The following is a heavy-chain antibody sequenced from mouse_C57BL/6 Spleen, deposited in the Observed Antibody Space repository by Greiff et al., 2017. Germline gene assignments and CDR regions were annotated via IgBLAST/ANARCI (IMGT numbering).Heavy chain of an antibody. J-gene: IGHJ4*01. CDR3: ERGDGRYAMDY. V-gene: IGHV1-63*01. CDR2: IYPGGGYT. Sequence: QVQLQQSGAELVRPGTSVKMSCKASGYTFTNYWIGWAKQRPGHGLEWIGDIYPGGGYTNYNEKFKGKATLTADKSSSTAYMQFSSLTSEDSAIYYCERGDGRYAMDYWGQGTSVTVSS. D-gene: IGHD1-1*01. CDR1: GYTFTNYW.